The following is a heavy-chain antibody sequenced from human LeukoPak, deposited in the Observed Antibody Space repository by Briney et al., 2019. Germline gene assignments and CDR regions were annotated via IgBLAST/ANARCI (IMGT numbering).Heavy chain of an antibody. Sequence: ASVKVSCKASGFTFTSSAMQWVRQARGQRLEWIGWIVVGSGNTNYAQKFQERVTITRDMSTSTAYMELSSLRSEDTAVYYCAAASVIVVVTADAFDIWGQGTMVTVSS. CDR1: GFTFTSSA. J-gene: IGHJ3*02. CDR2: IVVGSGNT. V-gene: IGHV1-58*02. CDR3: AAASVIVVVTADAFDI. D-gene: IGHD2-21*02.